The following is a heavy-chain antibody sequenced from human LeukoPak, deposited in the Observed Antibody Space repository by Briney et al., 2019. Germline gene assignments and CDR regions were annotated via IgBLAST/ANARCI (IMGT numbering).Heavy chain of an antibody. CDR3: AKDKNWNVCDY. J-gene: IGHJ4*02. D-gene: IGHD1-1*01. V-gene: IGHV3-7*01. CDR2: INQDGSVK. CDR1: GFTFSSYW. Sequence: GGSLRLSCAVSGFTFSSYWMIWFRQAPGKGLEWVAHINQDGSVKNYVDSVKGRFSISRDNANNFLYLQMNSLRAEDTAVYYCAKDKNWNVCDYWGRGTLVTVSS.